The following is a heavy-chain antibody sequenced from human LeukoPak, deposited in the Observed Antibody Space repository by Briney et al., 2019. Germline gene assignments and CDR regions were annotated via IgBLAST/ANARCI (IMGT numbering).Heavy chain of an antibody. Sequence: PGGSLRLSCATSGFTFKAYTMNWVRQTPGKGLEWVSSISSTSRFIHYADSVKGRFTISRDDSKNTLYLQMNILRADDTAVYYCASEQWLDYWGQGALVTVSS. V-gene: IGHV3-21*01. D-gene: IGHD6-19*01. J-gene: IGHJ4*02. CDR1: GFTFKAYT. CDR2: ISSTSRFI. CDR3: ASEQWLDY.